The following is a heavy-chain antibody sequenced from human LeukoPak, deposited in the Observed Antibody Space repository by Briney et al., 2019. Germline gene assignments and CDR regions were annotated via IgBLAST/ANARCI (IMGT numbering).Heavy chain of an antibody. V-gene: IGHV1-46*01. CDR2: INPSGGST. CDR3: ARDRSAAPTYYYYGMDV. J-gene: IGHJ6*04. D-gene: IGHD2-15*01. Sequence: APVKVSCKASGYTFTSYYMHWVRQAPGQGLEWMGIINPSGGSTSYAQKFQGRVTMTRDTSTSTVYMELSSLRSEDTAVYYCARDRSAAPTYYYYGMDVWGKGTTVTVSS. CDR1: GYTFTSYY.